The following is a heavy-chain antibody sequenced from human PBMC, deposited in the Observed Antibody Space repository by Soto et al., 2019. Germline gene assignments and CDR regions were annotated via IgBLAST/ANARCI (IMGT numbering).Heavy chain of an antibody. J-gene: IGHJ4*02. Sequence: ASVKVSCKASGGTFSSYAISWVRQAPGQGLEWMGGIIPIFGTANYAQKFQGRVTITADESTSTAYMELSSLRSEDTAVYYCARGPRSYGSGSYNPIYFDYWGQGTLVTVSS. V-gene: IGHV1-69*13. CDR1: GGTFSSYA. CDR3: ARGPRSYGSGSYNPIYFDY. D-gene: IGHD3-10*01. CDR2: IIPIFGTA.